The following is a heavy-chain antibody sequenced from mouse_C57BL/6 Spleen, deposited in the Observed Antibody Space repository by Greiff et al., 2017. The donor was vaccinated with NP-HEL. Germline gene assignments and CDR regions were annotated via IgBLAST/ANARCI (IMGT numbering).Heavy chain of an antibody. J-gene: IGHJ4*01. CDR2: IDPEDGET. Sequence: VQLKQSGAELVKPGASVKLSCTASGFNIKDYYMHWVKQRTEQGLEWIGRIDPEDGETKYAPKFQGKATITADTSSNTAYLQLSSLTSEDTAVYYCASPSTVVAGDYAMDYWGQGTSVTVSS. CDR1: GFNIKDYY. CDR3: ASPSTVVAGDYAMDY. D-gene: IGHD1-1*01. V-gene: IGHV14-2*01.